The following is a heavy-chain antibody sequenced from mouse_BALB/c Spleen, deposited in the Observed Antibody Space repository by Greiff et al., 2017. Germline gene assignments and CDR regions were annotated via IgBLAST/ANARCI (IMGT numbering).Heavy chain of an antibody. V-gene: IGHV2-9-2*01. D-gene: IGHD1-1*01. J-gene: IGHJ3*01. CDR3: VRVNYYGSSYD. Sequence: VQGVESGPGLVAPSQSLSITCTVSGFSLTSYDISWIRQPPGKGLEWLGVIWTGGGTNYNSAFMSRLSISKDNSKSQVFLKMNSLQTDDTAIYYCVRVNYYGSSYDWGQGTLVTVSA. CDR2: IWTGGGT. CDR1: GFSLTSYD.